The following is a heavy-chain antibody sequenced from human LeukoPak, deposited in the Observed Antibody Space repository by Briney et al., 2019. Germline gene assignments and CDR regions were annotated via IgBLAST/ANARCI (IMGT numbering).Heavy chain of an antibody. CDR3: ARVGYSSSWYQFDY. CDR2: INPNSGGT. Sequence: GASVKVSCKASGYTFTGYYMHWVRQAPGQGLEWMGWINPNSGGTNYAQKFQGRVTMTRDTSISTAYMELSRLRSDDTAVYYCARVGYSSSWYQFDYWSQGTLVTVSS. D-gene: IGHD6-13*01. J-gene: IGHJ4*02. V-gene: IGHV1-2*02. CDR1: GYTFTGYY.